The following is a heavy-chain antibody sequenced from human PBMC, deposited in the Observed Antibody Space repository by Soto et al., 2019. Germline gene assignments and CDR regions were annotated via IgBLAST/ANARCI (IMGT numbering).Heavy chain of an antibody. Sequence: QIQLVESGGDVVQPGRSLRLSCAASGFNFGFFDMHWVRQAPGKGLEWVAFISGDGINTHYADSVRGRFTLSRDYSKKTMYLQMDTLREDDTALYYCARGNLSFDFDSWGQGTLVTVSS. D-gene: IGHD3-10*01. CDR2: ISGDGINT. J-gene: IGHJ4*02. CDR1: GFNFGFFD. CDR3: ARGNLSFDFDS. V-gene: IGHV3-30*03.